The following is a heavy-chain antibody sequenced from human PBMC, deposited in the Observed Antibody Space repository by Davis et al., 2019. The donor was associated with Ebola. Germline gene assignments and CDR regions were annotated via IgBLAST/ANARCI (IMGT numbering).Heavy chain of an antibody. CDR3: AKGGFYLYMDV. D-gene: IGHD3-16*02. CDR2: ISRAGEST. CDR1: GFTFGDYA. Sequence: PSETLSLTCAASGFTFGDYAMSWVRQAPGKGLEWVSTISRAGESTYYGDSVRGRFTISRDNSMNTVYVQMYSLRADDTAVYYCAKGGFYLYMDVWGKGTTVTVSS. V-gene: IGHV3-23*01. J-gene: IGHJ6*03.